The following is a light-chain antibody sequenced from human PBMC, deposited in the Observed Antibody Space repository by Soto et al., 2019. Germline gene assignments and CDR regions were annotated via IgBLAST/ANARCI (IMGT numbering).Light chain of an antibody. Sequence: QSALTQPPSASGSPGQSVTISCAGTSSDVGGYNYVSWYQKHPGKAPKLLIYEVFQRPSGVPDRFSGSKSGNTASLTISGLQAEDEADYYCSSYTSSTIYVFGTGTKLTVL. CDR3: SSYTSSTIYV. CDR2: EVF. V-gene: IGLV2-8*01. CDR1: SSDVGGYNY. J-gene: IGLJ1*01.